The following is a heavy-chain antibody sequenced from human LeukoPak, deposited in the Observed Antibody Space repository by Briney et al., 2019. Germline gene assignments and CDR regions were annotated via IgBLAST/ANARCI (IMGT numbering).Heavy chain of an antibody. Sequence: PSETLSLTCVGDGVSLRDHFWSWIRQPPGKTLEWIGEVNYWGNTNYSPSLKSRVTISIDTSKKQVSLRLNSVTAADTAVYYCARDCYYGSGSYCFWGQGTLVSVSS. CDR1: GVSLRDHF. D-gene: IGHD3-10*01. CDR3: ARDCYYGSGSYCF. CDR2: VNYWGNT. V-gene: IGHV4-34*01. J-gene: IGHJ4*02.